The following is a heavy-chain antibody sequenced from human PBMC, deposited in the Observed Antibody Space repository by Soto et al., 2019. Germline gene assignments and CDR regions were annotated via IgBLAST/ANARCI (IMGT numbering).Heavy chain of an antibody. CDR2: INPSGGST. CDR3: ARDILYYDILTGYYRVEGFDY. J-gene: IGHJ4*02. Sequence: ASVKVSCKASGYTFTSYYMHWVRQAPGQGLEWMGIINPSGGSTSYAQKFQGRVTMTRDTSTSTVYMELSSLRSEDTAVYYCARDILYYDILTGYYRVEGFDYWGQGTLVTVSS. D-gene: IGHD3-9*01. CDR1: GYTFTSYY. V-gene: IGHV1-46*01.